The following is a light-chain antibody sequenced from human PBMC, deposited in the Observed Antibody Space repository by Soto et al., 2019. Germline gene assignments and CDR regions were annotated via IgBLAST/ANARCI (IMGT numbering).Light chain of an antibody. CDR1: QYINTR. V-gene: IGKV3-15*01. CDR2: RAS. CDR3: LQYHSLWA. Sequence: EILLTQSPSTLSSFPGDRVTLSCRASQYINTRLAWYQHRPGQAPRLLIYRASTRATGVPARFSGSGSGTEFTLTISSLQSEDFAVYSCLQYHSLWAFGQGTKVDIK. J-gene: IGKJ1*01.